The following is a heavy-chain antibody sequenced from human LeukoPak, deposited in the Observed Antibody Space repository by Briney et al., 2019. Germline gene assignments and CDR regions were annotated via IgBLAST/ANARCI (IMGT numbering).Heavy chain of an antibody. CDR3: ARDPESIAAAGILDY. J-gene: IGHJ4*02. CDR1: GFTFSSYA. Sequence: GRSLRLSCAASGFTFSSYAMHWVRQAPGKGLEWVAVISYDGSNKYYADSVKGRFTISRDNSKNTLYLQMNSLRAEDTAVYYCARDPESIAAAGILDYWGQGTLVTVSS. V-gene: IGHV3-30*04. CDR2: ISYDGSNK. D-gene: IGHD6-13*01.